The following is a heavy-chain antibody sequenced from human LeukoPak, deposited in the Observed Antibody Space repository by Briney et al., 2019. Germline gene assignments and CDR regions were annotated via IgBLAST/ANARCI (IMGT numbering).Heavy chain of an antibody. CDR2: IYYSGST. V-gene: IGHV4-59*11. CDR1: GGSTSSHY. D-gene: IGHD2-21*01. Sequence: SETLSLTCTVSGGSTSSHYWSWIRQPPGKGLEWIGYIYYSGSTNYNPSLKSRVTISVDTSKNQFSLKLSSVTAADTAVYYCARGAIPNWFDPWGQGTLVTVSS. J-gene: IGHJ5*02. CDR3: ARGAIPNWFDP.